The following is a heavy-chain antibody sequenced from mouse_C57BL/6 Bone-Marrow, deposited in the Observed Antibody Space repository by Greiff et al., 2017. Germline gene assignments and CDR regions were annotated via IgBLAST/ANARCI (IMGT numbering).Heavy chain of an antibody. CDR3: ASLGPWFAY. D-gene: IGHD4-1*01. Sequence: QVQLQQSGPELVKPGASVKISCKASGYAFSSSWMNWVKPRPGKGLEWIGRIYPGDGDTNYNGKFKGKATLTADKSSSTAYMQLSSLTSEDSAFYFCASLGPWFAYWGQGTLVTVSA. CDR1: GYAFSSSW. J-gene: IGHJ3*01. V-gene: IGHV1-82*01. CDR2: IYPGDGDT.